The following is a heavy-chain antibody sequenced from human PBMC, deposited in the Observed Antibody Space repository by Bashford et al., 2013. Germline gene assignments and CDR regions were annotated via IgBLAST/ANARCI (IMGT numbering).Heavy chain of an antibody. D-gene: IGHD3-16*01. CDR2: MNPNSGNT. V-gene: IGHV1-8*01. CDR1: GYTFTSYD. CDR3: ARSHDYVWGSYNY. Sequence: ASVKVSCKASGYTFTSYDINWVRQATGQGLEWMGWMNPNSGNTGYAQKFQGRVTMTRNTSISTAYMELSSLRSEDTAVYYCARSHDYVWGSYNYWGQGTLVTVSS. J-gene: IGHJ4*02.